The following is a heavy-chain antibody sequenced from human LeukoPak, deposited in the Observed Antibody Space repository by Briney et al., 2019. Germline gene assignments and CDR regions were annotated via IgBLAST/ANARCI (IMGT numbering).Heavy chain of an antibody. CDR3: ARGGDGYRW. CDR1: GYTFTNYA. J-gene: IGHJ4*02. CDR2: IIPILGIA. D-gene: IGHD5-24*01. V-gene: IGHV1-69*04. Sequence: SVKVSCKASGYTFTNYAINWVRQAPGQGLEWMGRIIPILGIANYAQKFQGRVTITADKSTSTAYMELSSLRSEDTAVYYCARGGDGYRWWGQGTLVTVSS.